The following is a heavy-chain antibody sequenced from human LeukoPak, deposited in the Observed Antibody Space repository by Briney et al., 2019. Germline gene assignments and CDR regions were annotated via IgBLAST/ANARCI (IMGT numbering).Heavy chain of an antibody. D-gene: IGHD3-3*01. CDR2: ISAYNGNT. Sequence: ASVKVSCKASGYTFTSYGISWVRQAPGQGLEWMGWISAYNGNTNYAQKLQGRVTMTTDTSTSTAYMELRSLRSDDTAVYYCAKGHTTIFGVIIRNYYYMDVWGKGTTVTVSS. J-gene: IGHJ6*03. CDR1: GYTFTSYG. CDR3: AKGHTTIFGVIIRNYYYMDV. V-gene: IGHV1-18*01.